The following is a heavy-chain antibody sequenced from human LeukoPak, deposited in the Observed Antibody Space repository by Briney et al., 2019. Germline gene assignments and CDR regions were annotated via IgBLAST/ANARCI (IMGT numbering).Heavy chain of an antibody. V-gene: IGHV3-30*02. CDR1: GFTFSSSG. CDR3: AKDYDFWSGYYSPTRGYFDY. J-gene: IGHJ4*02. CDR2: IRFDGSNK. D-gene: IGHD3-3*01. Sequence: GGSLRLSCAASGFTFSSSGMHWVRQAPGKGLEWVAFIRFDGSNKYYADSVKGRFTISRDNSKNTLYLQMNSLRAEDAAVYYYAKDYDFWSGYYSPTRGYFDYWGQGTLVTVSS.